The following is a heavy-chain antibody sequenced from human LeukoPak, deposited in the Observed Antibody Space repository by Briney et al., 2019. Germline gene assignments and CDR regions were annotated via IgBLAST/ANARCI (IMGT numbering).Heavy chain of an antibody. CDR1: GGSISSSNW. V-gene: IGHV4-4*02. D-gene: IGHD5-18*01. J-gene: IGHJ4*02. Sequence: PSETLSLTCAVSGGSISSSNWWSWVRQPPGKGLEWIGEIYHSGSTNYNPSLRSRVTISVDKSKNQFPLKLSSVTAADTAVYYCARGGLRGYSHGQRFDYWGQGILVTVSS. CDR3: ARGGLRGYSHGQRFDY. CDR2: IYHSGST.